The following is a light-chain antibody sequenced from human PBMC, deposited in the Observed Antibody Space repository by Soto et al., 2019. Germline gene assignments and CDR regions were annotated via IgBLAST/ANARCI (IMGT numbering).Light chain of an antibody. CDR1: RSDVGNYNF. CDR2: DVG. CDR3: CSYTSDLPRFYV. V-gene: IGLV2-14*03. Sequence: QSALTQPASVSGSPGQSITISCTGTRSDVGNYNFVSWYQHHPGKAPKLIIYDVGSRPSGVSNRFSGSKSGNTASLAIYGLQAEDEADYYCCSYTSDLPRFYVFGTGTKLTVL. J-gene: IGLJ1*01.